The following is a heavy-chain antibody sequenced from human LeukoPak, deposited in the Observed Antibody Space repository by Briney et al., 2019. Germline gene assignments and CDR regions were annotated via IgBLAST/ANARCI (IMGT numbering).Heavy chain of an antibody. V-gene: IGHV3-21*01. CDR2: ISSSSSYI. Sequence: PGGSLRLSCAASGFTFSSYSMNWVRQAPGKGLESVSSISSSSSYIYYADSVKGRFTFSRDNAKNSLYLQMNSLRAEDTAVYYCARDLSSSTSCYYYWGQGTLVTVSS. CDR3: ARDLSSSTSCYYY. J-gene: IGHJ4*02. D-gene: IGHD2-2*01. CDR1: GFTFSSYS.